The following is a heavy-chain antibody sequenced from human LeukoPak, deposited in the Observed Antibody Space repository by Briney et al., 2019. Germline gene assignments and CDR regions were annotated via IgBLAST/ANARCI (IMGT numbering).Heavy chain of an antibody. CDR3: XXXXNYYDSGGLLFDY. J-gene: IGHJ4*02. Sequence: GGSLRLSCAASGFTFSSYAMSWVRQAPGKGLEWVSAISGSGGSTYYADSVKGRFTISRDNSKNTLYLQMNSLRAEDTAVYYXXXXXNYYDSGGLLFDYWGQGTLVTVSS. CDR2: ISGSGGST. D-gene: IGHD3-22*01. V-gene: IGHV3-23*01. CDR1: GFTFSSYA.